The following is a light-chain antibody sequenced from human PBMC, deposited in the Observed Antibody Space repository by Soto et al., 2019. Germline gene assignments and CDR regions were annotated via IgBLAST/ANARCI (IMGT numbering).Light chain of an antibody. J-gene: IGKJ2*01. V-gene: IGKV1-5*03. Sequence: DIQMTQSPSTLSASVGDRVAITCRARQSISTWLAWYQQKPGKAPKLLIFKASTLESGVPSRFSGSGSGTAFPLTICSLQPDDFATYYCQKYNSFSRTFGQGTTLEIK. CDR2: KAS. CDR1: QSISTW. CDR3: QKYNSFSRT.